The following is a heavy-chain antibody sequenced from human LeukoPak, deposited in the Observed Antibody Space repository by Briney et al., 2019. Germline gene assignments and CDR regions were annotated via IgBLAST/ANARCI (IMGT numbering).Heavy chain of an antibody. J-gene: IGHJ5*02. CDR2: IKQDGSEK. Sequence: GGSLRLSCAASGFTFSSYWMTWVRQAPGKGLEWVANIKQDGSEKYYVDSVKGRFTISRDNAKNSLYLQMNSLRAEDTAVYYCAGVSRYYDFWSGYYFDPWGQGTLVTVSS. CDR1: GFTFSSYW. CDR3: AGVSRYYDFWSGYYFDP. V-gene: IGHV3-7*01. D-gene: IGHD3-3*01.